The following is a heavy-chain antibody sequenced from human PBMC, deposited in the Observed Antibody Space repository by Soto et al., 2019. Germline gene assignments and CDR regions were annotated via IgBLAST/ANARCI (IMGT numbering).Heavy chain of an antibody. V-gene: IGHV4-59*08. CDR2: IYYSGST. CDR3: ASNYYGSGSYWDYYMDV. Sequence: PSETLSLTCTVSGGSISSYYWSWIRQPPGKGLEWIGHIYYSGSTNYNPSLKSRVTISVDTSKNQFSLKLSSVTAADTAVYYCASNYYGSGSYWDYYMDVWGKGTTVTVSS. D-gene: IGHD3-10*01. J-gene: IGHJ6*03. CDR1: GGSISSYY.